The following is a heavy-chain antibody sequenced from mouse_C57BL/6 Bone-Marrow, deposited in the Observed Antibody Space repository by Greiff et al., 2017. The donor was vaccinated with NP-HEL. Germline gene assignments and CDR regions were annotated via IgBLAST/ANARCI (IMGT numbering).Heavy chain of an antibody. Sequence: EVQVVESGGGLVKPGGSLKLSCAASGFTFSDYGMHWVRQAPEKGLEWVAYISSGSSTIYYADTVKGRCTISTDNAKNTPFLQMTSLRSEDTAMYYCARRFITTVEFAYWGQGTLVTVSA. V-gene: IGHV5-17*01. CDR3: ARRFITTVEFAY. CDR1: GFTFSDYG. CDR2: ISSGSSTI. D-gene: IGHD1-1*01. J-gene: IGHJ3*01.